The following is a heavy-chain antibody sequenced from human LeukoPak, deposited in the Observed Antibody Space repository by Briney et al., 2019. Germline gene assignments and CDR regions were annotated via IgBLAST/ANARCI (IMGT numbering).Heavy chain of an antibody. CDR1: GFAFNNYA. CDR2: ISGFNT. V-gene: IGHV3-23*01. D-gene: IGHD2-2*01. J-gene: IGHJ4*02. Sequence: GGSLRLSCRTSGFAFNNYAMNWVRQPPGKGREWVSGISGFNTYYADSVNGRFTISRDNSRNVLYLQMNRLRVEDTAVYYCVKDVCTSPRCLLYSDSWGQGALVTVSS. CDR3: VKDVCTSPRCLLYSDS.